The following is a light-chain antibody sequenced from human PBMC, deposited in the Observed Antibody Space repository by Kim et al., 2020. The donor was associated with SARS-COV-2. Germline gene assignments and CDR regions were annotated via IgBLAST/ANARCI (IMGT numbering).Light chain of an antibody. Sequence: GQKATSSCSGSSSNIGNNYVSWYQQLPATAPKLLIYDNNKRPSGIPDRFSGSKSGTSATLAITGLQTGDEADYYCGTWDSSLSAVVFGGGTQLTVL. V-gene: IGLV1-51*01. CDR1: SSNIGNNY. CDR2: DNN. J-gene: IGLJ2*01. CDR3: GTWDSSLSAVV.